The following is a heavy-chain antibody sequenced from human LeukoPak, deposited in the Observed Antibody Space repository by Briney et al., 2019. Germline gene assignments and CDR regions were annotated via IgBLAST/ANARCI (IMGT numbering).Heavy chain of an antibody. CDR1: GDSISSSGSY. Sequence: LETLSLTCTVSGDSISSSGSYWGWIRQPPGKGLEWIGSIYYSGSTYYNPSLKSRVTISVDTSKNQFSLKLSSVTAADTAVYYCARLRIWWGGFDYWGQGTLVTVSS. J-gene: IGHJ4*02. D-gene: IGHD5-12*01. CDR2: IYYSGST. CDR3: ARLRIWWGGFDY. V-gene: IGHV4-39*01.